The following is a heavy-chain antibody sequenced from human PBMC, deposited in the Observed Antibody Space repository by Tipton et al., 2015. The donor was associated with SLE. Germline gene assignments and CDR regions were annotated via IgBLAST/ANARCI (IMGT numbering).Heavy chain of an antibody. CDR3: AKARYSSGWYVFDY. CDR2: IHGGGGGT. J-gene: IGHJ4*02. V-gene: IGHV3-23*01. D-gene: IGHD6-19*01. CDR1: GFTFSNFA. Sequence: SLRLSCAASGFTFSNFAMSWVRQAPGEGLEWVSSIHGGGGGTYYADSVKGRFTISRDDSKSALYLQMTSLRADDMAVYYCAKARYSSGWYVFDYWGQGTLVTVSS.